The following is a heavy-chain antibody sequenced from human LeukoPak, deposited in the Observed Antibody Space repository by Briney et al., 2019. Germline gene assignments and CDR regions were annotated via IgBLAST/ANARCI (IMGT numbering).Heavy chain of an antibody. D-gene: IGHD5-12*01. J-gene: IGHJ4*02. Sequence: GGSLRLSCAASGFTFSSYSMNWVRQAPGKGLEWVSSISSSSSYIYYADSVKGRFTISRDNAKNSLYLQMNSLRAEDTGVYYCAREHSGYDDYWGQGTLVTVSS. CDR3: AREHSGYDDY. V-gene: IGHV3-21*01. CDR2: ISSSSSYI. CDR1: GFTFSSYS.